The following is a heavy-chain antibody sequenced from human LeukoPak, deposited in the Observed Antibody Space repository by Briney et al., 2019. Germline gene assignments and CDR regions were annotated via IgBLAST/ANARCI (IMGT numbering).Heavy chain of an antibody. Sequence: GASVKVSCKASGYTFTSYYMHWVRQAPGQGLEWMGGFNPSGGSTTYAQKFQGRVTVTTDTSTSTVYMELSSLRSEDTAVYYCARDYGDYFDYWGQGTLVTVSS. CDR3: ARDYGDYFDY. V-gene: IGHV1-46*01. D-gene: IGHD4-17*01. CDR2: FNPSGGST. CDR1: GYTFTSYY. J-gene: IGHJ4*02.